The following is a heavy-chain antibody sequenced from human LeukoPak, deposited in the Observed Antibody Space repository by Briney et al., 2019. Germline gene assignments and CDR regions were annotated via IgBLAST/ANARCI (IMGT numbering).Heavy chain of an antibody. V-gene: IGHV3-9*01. Sequence: GISCNSGSIGYADSVKGRFTISRDTAKNSLYLQMNSLRAEDTALYYCAKAPGYQYYYGMDVWGQGTTVTVSS. CDR2: ISCNSGSI. J-gene: IGHJ6*02. CDR3: AKAPGYQYYYGMDV. D-gene: IGHD3-16*02.